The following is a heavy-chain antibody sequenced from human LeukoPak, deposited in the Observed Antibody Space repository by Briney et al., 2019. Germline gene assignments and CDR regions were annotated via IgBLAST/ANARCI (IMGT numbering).Heavy chain of an antibody. CDR3: TTEPTYYYDSSGYSEFDY. CDR2: IKSKTDGGTT. CDR1: GFTFRNAW. V-gene: IGHV3-15*01. D-gene: IGHD3-22*01. Sequence: GGSLRLSCAASGFTFRNAWMSWVRQAPGKGLEWVGRIKSKTDGGTTDYAAPVKGRFTISRDDSKNTLYLQMNSLKTEDTAVYYCTTEPTYYYDSSGYSEFDYWGQGTLVTVSS. J-gene: IGHJ4*02.